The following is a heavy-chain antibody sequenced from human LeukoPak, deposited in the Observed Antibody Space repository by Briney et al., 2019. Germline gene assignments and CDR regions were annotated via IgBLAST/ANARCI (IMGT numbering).Heavy chain of an antibody. V-gene: IGHV3-33*01. CDR2: IWYDGSNE. D-gene: IGHD6-6*01. J-gene: IGHJ4*02. Sequence: GGSLRLSCAASGFTFSTYCMHWVRQAQGKGLEWVALIWYDGSNENYADSVQGRFTIHRDNSRTTLHLQMSGLRSEDTAVYFCARVIEARHFDCWGEGTLVSVSS. CDR3: ARVIEARHFDC. CDR1: GFTFSTYC.